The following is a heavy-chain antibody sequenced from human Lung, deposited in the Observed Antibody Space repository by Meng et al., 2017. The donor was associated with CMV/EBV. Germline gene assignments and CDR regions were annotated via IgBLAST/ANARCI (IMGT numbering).Heavy chain of an antibody. CDR2: ISNGGAYI. Sequence: GESXKISXAASGFMFSDYSMNWVRQAPGKGLEWVSSISNGGAYIYYADSVKGRFTISRDNAQNSLYLQMNSLRAEDTAVYYCARDVSPRSSVYFAIYYFYALDVWGQGTXVTVSS. CDR3: ARDVSPRSSVYFAIYYFYALDV. V-gene: IGHV3-21*01. D-gene: IGHD5/OR15-5a*01. CDR1: GFMFSDYS. J-gene: IGHJ6*02.